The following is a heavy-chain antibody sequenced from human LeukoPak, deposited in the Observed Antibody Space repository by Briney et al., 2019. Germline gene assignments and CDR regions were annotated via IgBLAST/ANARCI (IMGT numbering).Heavy chain of an antibody. J-gene: IGHJ4*02. CDR1: GFTLSRYW. CDR3: VRDLILVWTPGDDFDH. CDR2: VNEDASTI. Sequence: GGSLRLSCVASGFTLSRYWMHWVRQVPGKGLEWVSRVNEDASTITYADSVKGRFTISRDNAKNTLYLQMNSLRAEDTAVYFCVRDLILVWTPGDDFDHWGQGTLVTVSS. V-gene: IGHV3-74*03. D-gene: IGHD3-16*01.